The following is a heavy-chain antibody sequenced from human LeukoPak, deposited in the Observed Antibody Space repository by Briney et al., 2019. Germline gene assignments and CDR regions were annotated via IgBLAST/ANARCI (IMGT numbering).Heavy chain of an antibody. CDR2: ISGSGGST. J-gene: IGHJ4*02. D-gene: IGHD5-18*01. Sequence: PGGSLRLSCAASGFTFSSYAMSWVRQAPGKGLEWVSAISGSGGSTYYADSVKGRFTISGDNSKNTLYLQMNSLRAEDTAVYYCAKGGIQLWFLEYFDYWGQGTLVTVSS. CDR1: GFTFSSYA. V-gene: IGHV3-23*01. CDR3: AKGGIQLWFLEYFDY.